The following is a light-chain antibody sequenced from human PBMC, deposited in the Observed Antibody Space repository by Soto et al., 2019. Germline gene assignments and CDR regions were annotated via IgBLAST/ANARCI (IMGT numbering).Light chain of an antibody. CDR3: HQYHSLPLT. CDR1: QSVGTS. Sequence: EIVLTQSPATLSLSPGERATFSCKASQSVGTSLAWFQQKPGQAPRLLIYDASVRATGIPARFSGSGSGTDFTLTISRLQPEDIATYYCHQYHSLPLTFGGGTKVEIK. CDR2: DAS. J-gene: IGKJ4*01. V-gene: IGKV3-11*01.